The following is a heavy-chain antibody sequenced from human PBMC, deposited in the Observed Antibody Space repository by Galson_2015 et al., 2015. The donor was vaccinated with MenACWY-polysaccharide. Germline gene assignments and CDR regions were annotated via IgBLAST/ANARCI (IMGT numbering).Heavy chain of an antibody. CDR3: ARDYCSRTSCYGLDV. CDR2: ISYDETNK. CDR1: GFTFNSYA. D-gene: IGHD2-2*01. V-gene: IGHV3-30-3*01. Sequence: SLRLSCAASGFTFNSYAMHWVRQAPGKGLEWVAVISYDETNKYYADSVKGRFTISRDNSKNTLYLQMNSLRAEDAAVYYCARDYCSRTSCYGLDVWGQGTLVTVPS. J-gene: IGHJ4*02.